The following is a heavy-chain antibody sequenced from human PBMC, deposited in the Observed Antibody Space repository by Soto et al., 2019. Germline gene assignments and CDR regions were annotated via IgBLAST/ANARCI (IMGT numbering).Heavy chain of an antibody. D-gene: IGHD3-9*01. J-gene: IGHJ4*02. CDR1: GGSVINNTYY. Sequence: SETXSLTCAVSGGSVINNTYYWSWIRQPPGKILEWIGYVYYSGTTNYNPSLKSRVTISIDMSKNQFSLRLSSVTAAETALYYCARTTDVTNTIRSRYLFDFWGQGTLVTVSS. V-gene: IGHV4-61*01. CDR2: VYYSGTT. CDR3: ARTTDVTNTIRSRYLFDF.